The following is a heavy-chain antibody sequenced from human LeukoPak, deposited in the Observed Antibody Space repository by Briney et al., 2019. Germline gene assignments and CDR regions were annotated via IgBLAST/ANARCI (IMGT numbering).Heavy chain of an antibody. CDR3: AKGAYDYIEIAYFDY. CDR2: ISGSGGST. D-gene: IGHD5-12*01. V-gene: IGHV3-23*01. J-gene: IGHJ4*02. Sequence: GGSLRLSCAASGFTFSSYAMSWVRQAPGKGLEWVSAISGSGGSTYYADSVKGRFTISRDNSKNTLYLQMNSLRAEDTDVYYCAKGAYDYIEIAYFDYWGQGSLVTVSS. CDR1: GFTFSSYA.